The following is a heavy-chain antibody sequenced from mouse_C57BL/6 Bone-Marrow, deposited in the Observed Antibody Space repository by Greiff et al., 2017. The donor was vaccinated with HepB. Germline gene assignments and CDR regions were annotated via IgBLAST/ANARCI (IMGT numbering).Heavy chain of an antibody. Sequence: EVQRVESGGDLVKPGGSLKLSCAASGFTFSSYGMSWVRQTPDKRLEWVATISSGGSYTYYPDSVKGRFTISRDNAKNTLYLQMSSLKSEDTAMYYCARHSTYGNYGYFDVWGTGTTVTVSS. CDR2: ISSGGSYT. J-gene: IGHJ1*03. V-gene: IGHV5-6*01. CDR3: ARHSTYGNYGYFDV. CDR1: GFTFSSYG. D-gene: IGHD2-1*01.